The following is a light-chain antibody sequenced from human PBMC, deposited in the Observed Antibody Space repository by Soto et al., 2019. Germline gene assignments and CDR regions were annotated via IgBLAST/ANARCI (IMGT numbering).Light chain of an antibody. V-gene: IGKV1-5*03. J-gene: IGKJ1*01. CDR1: QSISSW. CDR3: QHWVDYMWT. CDR2: KAS. Sequence: DIHLTQSPSTLSASVGDRVTITCRASQSISSWLAWYQQKPGKAPKLLIYKASTLESGVPSRFSGSGSGTEFPLTISSLQPDDFGTEYCQHWVDYMWTFGQGTKVEIK.